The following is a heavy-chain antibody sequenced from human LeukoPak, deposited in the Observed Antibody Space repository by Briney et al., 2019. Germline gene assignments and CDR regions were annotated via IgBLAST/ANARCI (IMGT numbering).Heavy chain of an antibody. J-gene: IGHJ6*02. CDR1: GFTFSSYS. D-gene: IGHD2-15*01. CDR2: ISSSSSYI. Sequence: GGSLRLSCAASGFTFSSYSMNWVRQAPGKGLEWVSSISSSSSYIYYADSVKGRFTISRDNAKNSLYLQMNSLRAEDTAVYYCARTPRGYCSGGRCNYHGMDVWGQGTTVTVSS. CDR3: ARTPRGYCSGGRCNYHGMDV. V-gene: IGHV3-21*01.